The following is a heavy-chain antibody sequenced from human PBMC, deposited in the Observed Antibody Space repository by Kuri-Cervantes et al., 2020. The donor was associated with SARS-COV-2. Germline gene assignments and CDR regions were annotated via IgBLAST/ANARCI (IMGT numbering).Heavy chain of an antibody. CDR3: AREYCSSTSCYNDAFDI. D-gene: IGHD2-2*02. CDR2: FYYSGST. Sequence: GSLRLSCTVSGGSISSYYWSWIRQPPGKGLEWIGYFYYSGSTNYNPSLKSRVTISVDTSKNQFSLKLSSVTAADTAVYYCAREYCSSTSCYNDAFDIWGQGTMVTVSS. J-gene: IGHJ3*02. CDR1: GGSISSYY. V-gene: IGHV4-59*12.